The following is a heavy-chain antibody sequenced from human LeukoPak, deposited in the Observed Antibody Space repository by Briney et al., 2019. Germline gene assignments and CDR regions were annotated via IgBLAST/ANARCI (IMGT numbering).Heavy chain of an antibody. D-gene: IGHD3-10*01. CDR3: ARDLGVWSPYYYGSGSSAFDI. V-gene: IGHV4-4*07. J-gene: IGHJ3*02. CDR2: IYTSGST. Sequence: SETLSLTCTVSGGSISSYYWSWIRQPAGKGLEWIGRIYTSGSTNYNPSLKSRVTMSVDTSKNQFSLKLSSVTAADTAVYYCARDLGVWSPYYYGSGSSAFDIWGQGTMVTVSS. CDR1: GGSISSYY.